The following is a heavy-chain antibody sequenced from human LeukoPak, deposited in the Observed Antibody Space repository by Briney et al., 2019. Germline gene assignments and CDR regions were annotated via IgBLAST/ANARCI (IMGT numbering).Heavy chain of an antibody. CDR2: IIPIFGTA. V-gene: IGHV1-69*06. Sequence: SVKVSCKASGGTFSSYAISWVRQAPGQGLEWVGGIIPIFGTANYAQKLQGRVTITADKSTSTAYMELSSLRSEGTAVYYCARGYCSSTSCYAFDIWGQGTMVTVSS. J-gene: IGHJ3*02. D-gene: IGHD2-2*01. CDR3: ARGYCSSTSCYAFDI. CDR1: GGTFSSYA.